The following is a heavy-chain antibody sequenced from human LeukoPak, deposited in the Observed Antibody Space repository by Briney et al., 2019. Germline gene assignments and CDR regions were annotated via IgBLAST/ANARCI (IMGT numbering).Heavy chain of an antibody. J-gene: IGHJ4*02. CDR1: GGSISSSSYY. V-gene: IGHV4-39*01. CDR3: ARHSGGYNLNYFDY. D-gene: IGHD5-24*01. Sequence: SETLSLTCTVSGGSISSSSYYWGWIRQPPGKGLEWIGSIYYSGSTYYNPSLKSRVTISVDTSKNQFSLKLSSVTAADTAVYYCARHSGGYNLNYFDYWGQGTLVTVSS. CDR2: IYYSGST.